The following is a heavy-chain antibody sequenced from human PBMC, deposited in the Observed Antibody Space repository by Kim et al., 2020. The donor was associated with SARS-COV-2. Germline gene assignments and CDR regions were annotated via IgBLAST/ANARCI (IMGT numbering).Heavy chain of an antibody. J-gene: IGHJ4*02. CDR3: ARDRQQLVLNYFDY. V-gene: IGHV3-21*01. D-gene: IGHD6-13*01. CDR2: ISSSSSYI. Sequence: GGSLRLSCAASGFTFSSYSMNWVRQAPGKGLEWVSSISSSSSYIYYADSVKGRFTISRDNAKNSLYLQMNSLRAEDTAVYYCARDRQQLVLNYFDYWGQGTLVTVSS. CDR1: GFTFSSYS.